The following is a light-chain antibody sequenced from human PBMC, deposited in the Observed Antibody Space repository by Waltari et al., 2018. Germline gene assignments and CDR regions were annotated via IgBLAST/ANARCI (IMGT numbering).Light chain of an antibody. CDR1: QGITNF. CDR3: QQYDNCPPT. V-gene: IGKV1-33*01. J-gene: IGKJ4*01. Sequence: DIQMTQSPSSLSASLGDRVIITCQASQGITNFLHWYQQKLGKAPKLLISDASILRTGVPSRCSGRGSGTDFTFTISGLQPEDVGTYYCQQYDNCPPTFGGGTRVEIK. CDR2: DAS.